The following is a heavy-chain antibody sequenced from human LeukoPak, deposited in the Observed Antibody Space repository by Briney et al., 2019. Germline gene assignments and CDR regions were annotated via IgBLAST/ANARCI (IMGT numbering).Heavy chain of an antibody. J-gene: IGHJ4*02. Sequence: GGPLRLSCAVSGFTFSSYALSWVRQAPGKGLEWVSAIDSSGSYTWYDDSVKGRFTISRDNSKNTLYLQMNSLRAEDTAVYYCAKGSAGGRPYYFDYWGQGTLVPVSS. CDR2: IDSSGSYT. CDR3: AKGSAGGRPYYFDY. D-gene: IGHD6-13*01. CDR1: GFTFSSYA. V-gene: IGHV3-23*05.